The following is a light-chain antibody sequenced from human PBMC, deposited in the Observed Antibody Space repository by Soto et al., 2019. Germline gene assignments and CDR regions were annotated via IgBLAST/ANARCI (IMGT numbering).Light chain of an antibody. CDR1: QTISTY. V-gene: IGKV1-39*01. CDR3: QQSHSTPWT. CDR2: GAS. J-gene: IGKJ1*01. Sequence: DIQMTQSPSSLSASVGDRLTITCRASQTISTYLNWYQQKPGNAPNLLIYGASSLQSGVPSRFSGSGSGTDFTLTISSRQPEDFATYYCQQSHSTPWTFGQGTKVEIQ.